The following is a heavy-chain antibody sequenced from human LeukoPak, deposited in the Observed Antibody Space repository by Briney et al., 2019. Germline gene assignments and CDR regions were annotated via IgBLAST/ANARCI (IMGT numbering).Heavy chain of an antibody. CDR2: ISGSGGST. Sequence: GGSPRLSCAASGFTFSSYAMSWVRQAPGKGLEWVSAISGSGGSTYYADSVKGRFTISRDNSKNTLYLQMNSLRAEDTAVYYCASRPYYYDSSGYYGREDYWGQGTLVTVSS. CDR3: ASRPYYYDSSGYYGREDY. D-gene: IGHD3-22*01. V-gene: IGHV3-23*01. J-gene: IGHJ4*02. CDR1: GFTFSSYA.